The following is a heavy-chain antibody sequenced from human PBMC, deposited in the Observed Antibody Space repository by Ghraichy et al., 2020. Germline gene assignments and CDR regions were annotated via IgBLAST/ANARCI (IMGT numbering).Heavy chain of an antibody. Sequence: ASVKVSCKASGYTFTGYYMHWVRQAPGQGLEWMGWINPNSGGTNYAQKFQGWVTMTRDTSISTAYMELSRLRSDDTAVYYCARDIRPSGDQPFQYYYYYGMDFWGQGTTVTVSS. CDR1: GYTFTGYY. CDR3: ARDIRPSGDQPFQYYYYYGMDF. J-gene: IGHJ6*02. D-gene: IGHD4-17*01. V-gene: IGHV1-2*04. CDR2: INPNSGGT.